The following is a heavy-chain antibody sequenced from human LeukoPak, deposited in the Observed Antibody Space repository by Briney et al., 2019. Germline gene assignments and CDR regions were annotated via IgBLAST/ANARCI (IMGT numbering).Heavy chain of an antibody. J-gene: IGHJ4*02. CDR3: ARSPAIYYYGSGSYPNDFDY. Sequence: SVKVSCKASGGTFSSYAISWVRQAPGQGLEWMGRIIPILGIANYAQKFQGRVTTTADKSTSTAYMELSSLRSEDTAVYYCARSPAIYYYGSGSYPNDFDYWGQGTLVTVSS. D-gene: IGHD3-10*01. CDR1: GGTFSSYA. CDR2: IIPILGIA. V-gene: IGHV1-69*04.